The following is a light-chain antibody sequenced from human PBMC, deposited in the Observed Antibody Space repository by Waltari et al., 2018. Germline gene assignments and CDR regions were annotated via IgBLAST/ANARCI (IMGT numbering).Light chain of an antibody. CDR1: QDIGNY. V-gene: IGKV1-16*01. Sequence: DIQMTQSPSSLAASVGDRVAITCRAGQDIGNYLAWFQQKPGAAPKLLIYSASTLQSGAPTRISGSGSGTEFTLTISSLLPEDFATYYCQQYYDFPWTFGRGTKLEVK. J-gene: IGKJ1*01. CDR3: QQYYDFPWT. CDR2: SAS.